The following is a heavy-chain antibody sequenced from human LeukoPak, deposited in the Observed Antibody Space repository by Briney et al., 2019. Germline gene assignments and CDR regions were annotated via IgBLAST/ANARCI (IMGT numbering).Heavy chain of an antibody. V-gene: IGHV4-39*01. CDR1: GGSISSSSYY. CDR2: IYYSGST. D-gene: IGHD3-22*01. J-gene: IGHJ4*02. Sequence: PSETLSLTCTVSGGSISSSSYYWGWIRQPPGKGLVWIGSIYYSGSTYYNPSLKSRVTISVDTSKNQFSLKLSSVTAADTAVYYCARHGRYYDSSGSIDYWGQGTLVTVSS. CDR3: ARHGRYYDSSGSIDY.